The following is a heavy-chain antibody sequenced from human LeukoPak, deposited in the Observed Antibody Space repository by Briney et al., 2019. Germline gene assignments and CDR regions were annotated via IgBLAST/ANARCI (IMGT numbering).Heavy chain of an antibody. V-gene: IGHV6-1*01. D-gene: IGHD6-13*01. CDR2: TYYRSKWYN. CDR1: GDSVSSNSAA. Sequence: SQTLSLTCAISGDSVSSNSAAWNWIRQSPSRGLEWLGRTYYRSKWYNDYAVSVKSRITINPDTSKNQFSLRLNSVTPEDTAVYYCARDGARIAAAGSYYGMDVWGQGTTVTVSS. CDR3: ARDGARIAAAGSYYGMDV. J-gene: IGHJ6*02.